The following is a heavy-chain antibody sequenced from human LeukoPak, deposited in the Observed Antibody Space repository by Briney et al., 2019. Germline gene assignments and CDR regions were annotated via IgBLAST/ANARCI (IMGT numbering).Heavy chain of an antibody. Sequence: PGGSLRLSCAASGFTFSSYAMSWVRQAPGKGPEWVSAISGSGGSTYYADSVKGRFTISRDNSKNTLYLQMNSLRAEDTAVYYCANIPCSGGSCYHQNDAFDIWGQGTMVTVSS. CDR2: ISGSGGST. D-gene: IGHD2-15*01. CDR1: GFTFSSYA. J-gene: IGHJ3*02. CDR3: ANIPCSGGSCYHQNDAFDI. V-gene: IGHV3-23*01.